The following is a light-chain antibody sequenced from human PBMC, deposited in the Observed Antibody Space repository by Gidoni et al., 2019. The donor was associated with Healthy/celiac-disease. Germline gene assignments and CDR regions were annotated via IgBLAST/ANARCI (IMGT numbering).Light chain of an antibody. V-gene: IGKV1-5*01. CDR3: QQYNSYSA. J-gene: IGKJ4*01. CDR2: DAS. CDR1: QSISSW. Sequence: DLPMTPSPSTLSASAGDRVTITCRASQSISSWLAWYQQKPGKAPKLLIYDASSLESGVPSRVSGSGSGTEFTLTISSLQPDDFATYYGQQYNSYSAFGGGTKVEIK.